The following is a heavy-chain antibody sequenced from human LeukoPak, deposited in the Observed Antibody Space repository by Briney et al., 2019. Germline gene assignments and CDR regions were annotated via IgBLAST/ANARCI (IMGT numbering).Heavy chain of an antibody. V-gene: IGHV3-23*01. CDR1: GFTFSSYA. CDR2: ISGSGGST. Sequence: PGGSLRLSCAASGFTFSSYAMSWVRQAPGKGLEWVSAISGSGGSTYYADSVKGRFTISRDNSKNTLYLQMNSLRAEDTAVYYCAKDNFGSGSLSSAKQMPAPFEYWGQGTLVTVSS. J-gene: IGHJ4*02. CDR3: AKDNFGSGSLSSAKQMPAPFEY. D-gene: IGHD3-10*01.